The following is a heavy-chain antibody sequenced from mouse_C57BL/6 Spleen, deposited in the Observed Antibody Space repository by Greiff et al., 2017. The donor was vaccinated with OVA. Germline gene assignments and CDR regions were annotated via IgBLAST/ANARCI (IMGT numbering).Heavy chain of an antibody. CDR1: GFSLTSYG. V-gene: IGHV2-2*01. D-gene: IGHD2-4*01. CDR2: IWSGGIT. Sequence: QVQLQQSGPGLVQPSQSLSITCTVSGFSLTSYGVHWVRQSPGKGLEWLGVIWSGGITDYNAAFISRLSISKYNSKSQVFFKMNSLQADDTAIYYCARYYDYDDGYAMDYWGQGTSVTVSS. CDR3: ARYYDYDDGYAMDY. J-gene: IGHJ4*01.